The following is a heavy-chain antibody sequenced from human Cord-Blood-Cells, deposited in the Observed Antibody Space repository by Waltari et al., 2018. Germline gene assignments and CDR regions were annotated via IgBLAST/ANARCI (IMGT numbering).Heavy chain of an antibody. Sequence: QVQLQASGPGLVKPPQNLSLTRTVSGRPITRGAYYCSCICRPLGKGLGWIGYIYYSGRTSYNLSLKSRVTISVDTSKNQFSLKLGSVTAADTAVYYCARGIDYDFWSGYRYYFDYWGQGTLVTVSS. CDR2: IYYSGRT. J-gene: IGHJ4*02. D-gene: IGHD3-3*01. CDR3: ARGIDYDFWSGYRYYFDY. CDR1: GRPITRGAYY. V-gene: IGHV4-30-4*01.